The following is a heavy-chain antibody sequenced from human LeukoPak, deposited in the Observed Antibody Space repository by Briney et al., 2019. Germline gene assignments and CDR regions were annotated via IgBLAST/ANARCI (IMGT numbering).Heavy chain of an antibody. CDR2: IIPIFGIA. CDR3: ARGEIVEMATIDY. V-gene: IGHV1-69*04. CDR1: GGTFSSYA. D-gene: IGHD5-24*01. J-gene: IGHJ4*02. Sequence: ASVKVSCKASGGTFSSYAISWVRQAPGQGLEWMGRIIPIFGIANYAQKFQGRVTITADKSTSTAYMELSSLRSEDTAVYYYARGEIVEMATIDYWGQGTLVTVSS.